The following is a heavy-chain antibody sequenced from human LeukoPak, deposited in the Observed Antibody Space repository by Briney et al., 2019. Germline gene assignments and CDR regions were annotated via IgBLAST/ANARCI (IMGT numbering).Heavy chain of an antibody. CDR3: AGSLAYYGSGSPLYYYYMDV. Sequence: ASVNLSCRVSGYTLTGYYMRWVRQPSGQGLEWVGWIHPNRGGTNYAHKFQRRVTMTRDTSISTDYMELSRLRSDDTAVYYGAGSLAYYGSGSPLYYYYMDVWGKGTTVTVSS. CDR2: IHPNRGGT. D-gene: IGHD3-10*01. V-gene: IGHV1-2*02. CDR1: GYTLTGYY. J-gene: IGHJ6*03.